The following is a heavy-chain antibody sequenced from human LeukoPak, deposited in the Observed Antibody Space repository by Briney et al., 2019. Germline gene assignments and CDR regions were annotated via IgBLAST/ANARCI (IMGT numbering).Heavy chain of an antibody. V-gene: IGHV3-11*01. J-gene: IGHJ6*02. CDR1: GFTFSDYY. D-gene: IGHD6-13*01. CDR2: ISSSGSTI. Sequence: PGGSLRLSCAASGFTFSDYYMSWTRQAPGKGLEWVSYISSSGSTIYYADSVKGRFTISRDNAKNSLYLQMNSLRAEDTAVYYCARDLYSSSWYGVVYYYYGMDVWGQGTTVTVSS. CDR3: ARDLYSSSWYGVVYYYYGMDV.